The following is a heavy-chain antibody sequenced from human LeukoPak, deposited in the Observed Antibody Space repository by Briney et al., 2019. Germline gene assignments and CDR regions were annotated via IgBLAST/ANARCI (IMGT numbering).Heavy chain of an antibody. Sequence: SETLSLTCTVSGGSIRNYNNYWSWIRQPPGKGLEWIGEINHSGSTNYNPSLKSRVTISVDTSKNQFSLKLSSVTAADTAVYYCARLGSSWYRGYFQHWGQGTLVTVSS. CDR1: GGSIRNYNNY. D-gene: IGHD6-13*01. CDR2: INHSGST. J-gene: IGHJ1*01. CDR3: ARLGSSWYRGYFQH. V-gene: IGHV4-34*01.